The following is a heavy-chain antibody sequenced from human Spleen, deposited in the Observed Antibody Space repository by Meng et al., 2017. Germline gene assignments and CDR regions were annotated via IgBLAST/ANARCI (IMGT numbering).Heavy chain of an antibody. J-gene: IGHJ5*01. V-gene: IGHV1-18*01. Sequence: QVQLVQSGAEVRKPGASVKVSCKASGYTFPSYGISWVRQAPGQGLEWMGWISPFNANTHSAQKLQGRVTMTTDTSTNTAYMTLSSLRSVDTALYFCASQSGYSSFDSWGQGTLVTVSS. CDR1: GYTFPSYG. CDR2: ISPFNANT. CDR3: ASQSGYSSFDS. D-gene: IGHD6-19*01.